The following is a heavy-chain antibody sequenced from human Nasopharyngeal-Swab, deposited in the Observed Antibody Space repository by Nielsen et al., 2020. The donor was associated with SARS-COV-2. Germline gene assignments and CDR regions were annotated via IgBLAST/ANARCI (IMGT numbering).Heavy chain of an antibody. Sequence: GESLKISCAASGFALSSYWMHWVRQTPGKGLVWVSRLHSDGTSARYADSVKGRFTISRDNAKNTLYLQMDSLRGEDTAVYFCARYYSDSGSSRLYFDSWGQGTLVTVSS. V-gene: IGHV3-74*01. CDR2: LHSDGTSA. CDR1: GFALSSYW. J-gene: IGHJ4*02. D-gene: IGHD3-22*01. CDR3: ARYYSDSGSSRLYFDS.